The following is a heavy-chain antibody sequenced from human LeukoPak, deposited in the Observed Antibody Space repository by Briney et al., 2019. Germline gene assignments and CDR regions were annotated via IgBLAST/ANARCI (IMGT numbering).Heavy chain of an antibody. CDR3: AGTIAARPSLFDY. J-gene: IGHJ4*02. CDR2: IYYSGST. CDR1: GGSISSGDYY. V-gene: IGHV4-30-4*02. Sequence: SETLSLTCTVSGGSISSGDYYWSWIRQPPGKGLEWIGYIYYSGSTYYNPSLKSRVTISVDTSKNQFSLKLSSVTAADTAVYYCAGTIAARPSLFDYWGQGTLVTVSS. D-gene: IGHD6-6*01.